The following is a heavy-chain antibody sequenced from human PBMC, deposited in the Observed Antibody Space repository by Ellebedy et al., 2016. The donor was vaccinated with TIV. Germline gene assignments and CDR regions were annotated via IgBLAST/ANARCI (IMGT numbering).Heavy chain of an antibody. CDR1: GFIISGDW. CDR3: AKSPSRKPGLVDS. CDR2: INPDGSAE. J-gene: IGHJ4*02. Sequence: GESLKISCAASGFIISGDWMSWVRQAPGKGLEWVAHINPDGSAEYYVDSVKGRFTTSRDNAKRSLFLQMNSLRVDDTAVYYCAKSPSRKPGLVDSWGQGTLVTVSS. V-gene: IGHV3-7*03. D-gene: IGHD1-14*01.